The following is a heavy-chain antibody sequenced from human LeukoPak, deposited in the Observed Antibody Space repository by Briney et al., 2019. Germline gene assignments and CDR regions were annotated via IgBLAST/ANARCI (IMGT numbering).Heavy chain of an antibody. CDR1: GLTFDDYG. V-gene: IGHV3-20*04. CDR2: INWNGGST. J-gene: IGHJ4*02. D-gene: IGHD3-10*01. Sequence: PGGSLRLSCAASGLTFDDYGMSWVRQAPGKGLEWVSGINWNGGSTGYADSVKGRFTISRDNAKNSLYLQMNSLRPEDTALYYCAKGGGSGSLYDPHFDYWGQGTLVTVSS. CDR3: AKGGGSGSLYDPHFDY.